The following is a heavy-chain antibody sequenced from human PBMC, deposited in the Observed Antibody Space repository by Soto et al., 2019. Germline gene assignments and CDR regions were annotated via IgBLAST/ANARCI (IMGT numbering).Heavy chain of an antibody. V-gene: IGHV4-59*01. CDR2: ISDSGST. D-gene: IGHD1-26*01. Sequence: VQLQESGPGLVKPSETLSLMCTVSGGSITNYYWSWFRQSQAKGLEWIGYISDSGSTKYNPSLKSRVTISLDTSKNQFSLKLTSVTAADTALYYCARERVGHSAMDVWGQGTTVTVSS. CDR3: ARERVGHSAMDV. CDR1: GGSITNYY. J-gene: IGHJ6*02.